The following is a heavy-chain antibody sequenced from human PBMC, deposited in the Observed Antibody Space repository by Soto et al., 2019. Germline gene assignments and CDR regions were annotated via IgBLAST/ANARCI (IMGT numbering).Heavy chain of an antibody. Sequence: SQTLSLTCVISGDSVSSNSAAWNWIRQSPSRGLEWLGRTYYRSKWYNDYAVSVKSRITINPDTSKNQFSLQLNSVTPEDTAVYYCAREVQQRRPRSRFDYWGQGTLVTVSS. CDR2: TYYRSKWYN. CDR3: AREVQQRRPRSRFDY. CDR1: GDSVSSNSAA. J-gene: IGHJ4*02. D-gene: IGHD6-25*01. V-gene: IGHV6-1*01.